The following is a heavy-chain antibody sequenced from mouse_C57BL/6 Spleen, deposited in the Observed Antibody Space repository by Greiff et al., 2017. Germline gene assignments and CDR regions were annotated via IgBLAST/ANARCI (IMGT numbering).Heavy chain of an antibody. CDR1: GFNIKDDY. D-gene: IGHD1-1*01. CDR2: IDPENGDT. V-gene: IGHV14-4*01. CDR3: TTVLEFAD. J-gene: IGHJ3*01. Sequence: VQLQQSGAELVRPGASVKLSCTASGFNIKDDYMHWVKQRPEQGLEWIGWIDPENGDTEYASKFQGKATITADTSSNTAYLQLSSLTSEDTAVYYCTTVLEFADWGQGTLVTVSA.